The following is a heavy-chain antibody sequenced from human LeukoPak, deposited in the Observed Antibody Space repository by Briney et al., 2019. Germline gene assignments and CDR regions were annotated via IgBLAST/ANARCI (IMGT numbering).Heavy chain of an antibody. D-gene: IGHD6-13*01. CDR2: ISSSSDLI. J-gene: IGHJ4*02. V-gene: IGHV3-21*01. Sequence: GGSLRLSCAASGFTFSNYGMNWVRQTPGKGLEWVSTISSSSDLIYYADSVKGRFTISRDNAKDSVYLQMSGLRAEDTAVYYCARGLLAATGNDFDYWGQGTLVTVSS. CDR3: ARGLLAATGNDFDY. CDR1: GFTFSNYG.